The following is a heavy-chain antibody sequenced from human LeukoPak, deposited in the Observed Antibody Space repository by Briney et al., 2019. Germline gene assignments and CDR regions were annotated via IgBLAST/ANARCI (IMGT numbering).Heavy chain of an antibody. D-gene: IGHD3-9*01. V-gene: IGHV3-23*01. CDR1: GFTFSTFA. CDR3: AKQGRDWLRDYYYYMDV. CDR2: IFPSGGEI. Sequence: PGGSLRLSCAASGFTFSTFAMIWVRQPPGKGLEWVSSIFPSGGEIHYADSVRGRFTISRDNSKSTLSLQMNSLRAEDTAVYYCAKQGRDWLRDYYYYMDVWGKGTTVTISS. J-gene: IGHJ6*03.